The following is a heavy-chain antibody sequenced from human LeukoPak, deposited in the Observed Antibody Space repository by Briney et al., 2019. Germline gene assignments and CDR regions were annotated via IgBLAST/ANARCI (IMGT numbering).Heavy chain of an antibody. Sequence: GASVKVSCRASGGTFSGYAISWARQAPGQGLEWMGRIIPIFGIANYAQKFQGRVTITADKSTSTAYMELSSLRSEDTAVYYCASPGIAAAGNYFDYWGQGTLVTVSS. V-gene: IGHV1-69*04. D-gene: IGHD6-13*01. CDR2: IIPIFGIA. J-gene: IGHJ4*02. CDR1: GGTFSGYA. CDR3: ASPGIAAAGNYFDY.